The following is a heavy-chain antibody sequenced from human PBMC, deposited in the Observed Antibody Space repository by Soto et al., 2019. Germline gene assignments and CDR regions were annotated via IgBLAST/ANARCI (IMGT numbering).Heavy chain of an antibody. J-gene: IGHJ6*02. CDR3: ARDQFPAYYDSSGYQRPDYGMDV. D-gene: IGHD3-22*01. CDR1: GGSISSGGYY. Sequence: PSETLSLTCTVSGGSISSGGYYWSWIRQHPGKGLEWIGYIYYSGSTYYNPSLKSRVTISVDTSKNQFSLKLSSVTAADTAVYYCARDQFPAYYDSSGYQRPDYGMDVWGQGTTVTVS. V-gene: IGHV4-31*03. CDR2: IYYSGST.